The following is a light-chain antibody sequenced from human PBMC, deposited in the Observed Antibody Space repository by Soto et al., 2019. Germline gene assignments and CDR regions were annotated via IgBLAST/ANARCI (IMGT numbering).Light chain of an antibody. V-gene: IGKV3-15*01. J-gene: IGKJ4*01. CDR3: QQYDGWPLT. CDR1: QSVSNN. Sequence: EIVMTQSPATLSVSPGERATLSCRASQSVSNNLAWYQQKPGQAPRLLIYGTSTRATGLPDRISGSGSGTEFTLTISSLQSEDSALYYSQQYDGWPLTFGGGTKVEI. CDR2: GTS.